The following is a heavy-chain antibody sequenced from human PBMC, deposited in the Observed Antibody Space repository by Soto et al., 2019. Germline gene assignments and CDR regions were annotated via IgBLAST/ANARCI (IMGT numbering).Heavy chain of an antibody. Sequence: ASVKVSCKASGYTFTSYGISWVRQAPGQGLEWIGWISAYNGNTNYAQKLQGRVNMTTDTSTSTAYMEMRRLRSEDTAVYYCAADLGDYGDYIFDYWGQGTLVTVSS. J-gene: IGHJ4*02. CDR1: GYTFTSYG. V-gene: IGHV1-18*01. CDR2: ISAYNGNT. CDR3: AADLGDYGDYIFDY. D-gene: IGHD4-17*01.